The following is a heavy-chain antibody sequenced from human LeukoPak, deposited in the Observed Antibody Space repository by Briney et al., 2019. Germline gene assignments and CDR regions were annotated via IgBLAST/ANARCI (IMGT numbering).Heavy chain of an antibody. V-gene: IGHV1-8*01. Sequence: ASVKVSCKASGYTFTSYDINWVRQATGQGLEWMGWMNPNSGNTGYAQKFQGRVAMTRNTSISTAYMELSSLRSEDTAVYYCARGEDYGSGTNFDYWGQGTLVTVSS. CDR1: GYTFTSYD. D-gene: IGHD3-10*01. CDR3: ARGEDYGSGTNFDY. CDR2: MNPNSGNT. J-gene: IGHJ4*02.